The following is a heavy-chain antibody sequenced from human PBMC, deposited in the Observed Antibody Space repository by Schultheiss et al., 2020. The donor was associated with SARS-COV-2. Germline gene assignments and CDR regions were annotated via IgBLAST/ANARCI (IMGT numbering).Heavy chain of an antibody. CDR1: GFTFSSYS. CDR2: ISSSSSYI. Sequence: GGSLRLSCAASGFTFSSYSMNWVRQAPGKGLEWVSSISSSSSYIYYADSVKGRFTISRDNSKNTLFLQMNSLRAEDTAVYYCARDQLTAYNVRSGFYDYWGQGTLVTVSS. CDR3: ARDQLTAYNVRSGFYDY. V-gene: IGHV3-21*01. J-gene: IGHJ4*02. D-gene: IGHD3-3*01.